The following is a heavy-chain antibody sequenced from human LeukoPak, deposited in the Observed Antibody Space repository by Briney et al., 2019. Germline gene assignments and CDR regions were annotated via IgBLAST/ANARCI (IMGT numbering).Heavy chain of an antibody. D-gene: IGHD1-14*01. Sequence: GGSLRLSCAASGFTFSNAWMSWVRQAPGKGLEWVGRIKSKTDGGTTDYAAPVKGRFTISRDDSKNTLYLQMNSLKTEDTAVYYCTTSRNYYYYYMDVWGKGTTVTVSS. V-gene: IGHV3-15*01. CDR3: TTSRNYYYYYMDV. CDR2: IKSKTDGGTT. CDR1: GFTFSNAW. J-gene: IGHJ6*03.